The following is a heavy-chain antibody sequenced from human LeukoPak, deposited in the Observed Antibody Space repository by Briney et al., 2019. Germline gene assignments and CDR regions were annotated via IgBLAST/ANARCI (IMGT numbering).Heavy chain of an antibody. V-gene: IGHV4-59*01. CDR2: IYYSGST. D-gene: IGHD6-13*01. CDR1: GGSISSYY. J-gene: IGHJ5*02. Sequence: ETLSLTCTVSGGSISSYYWSWIRQPPGKGLEWIGYIYYSGSTNYNPSLKSRVTISVDTSKNQFSLKLSSVTAADTAVYYCARVGYSSSWLAFDPWGQGTLVTVSS. CDR3: ARVGYSSSWLAFDP.